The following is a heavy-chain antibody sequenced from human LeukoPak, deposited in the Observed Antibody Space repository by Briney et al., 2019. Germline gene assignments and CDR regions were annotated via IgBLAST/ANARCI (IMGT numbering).Heavy chain of an antibody. Sequence: PSETLSLTCTVSGGSISSSSYYWGWIRQSPGKGLGWIGSLYYSGSTYYNPSLKSRVTISVDTSKNQFSLKLSSVTAADTAVYYCARRRSTSCYDYWGQGTLVTVSS. J-gene: IGHJ4*02. CDR1: GGSISSSSYY. CDR2: LYYSGST. CDR3: ARRRSTSCYDY. D-gene: IGHD2-2*01. V-gene: IGHV4-39*01.